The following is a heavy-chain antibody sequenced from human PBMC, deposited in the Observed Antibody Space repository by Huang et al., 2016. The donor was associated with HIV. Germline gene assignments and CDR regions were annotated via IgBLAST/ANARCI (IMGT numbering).Heavy chain of an antibody. CDR2: INHSGST. CDR3: ARGTWEGYFDF. D-gene: IGHD1-26*01. V-gene: IGHV4-34*01. CDR1: GGSFSGYY. J-gene: IGHJ2*01. Sequence: QVQLQQWGAGLLKPSETLSLTCAVYGGSFSGYYWTWLRQPPGKGLEWIGDINHSGSTNYNAALKRRVTTSVDTSKNQFSLKLSSVIAADTAIYYCARGTWEGYFDFWGRGTLVTVSS.